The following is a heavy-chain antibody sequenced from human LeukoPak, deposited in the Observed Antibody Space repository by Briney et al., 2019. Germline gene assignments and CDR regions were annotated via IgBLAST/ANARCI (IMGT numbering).Heavy chain of an antibody. V-gene: IGHV3-15*01. CDR1: GFSFMNAW. CDR3: TTFYHQYSPY. Sequence: TGGSLRLSCAASGFSFMNAWMIWVRQAPGKGLEWVGRIKSNADGGTPDYAAPARGRFTISRDDSKNTLYLQMNSLKTEDTAVYYCTTFYHQYSPYWGRGTLVTVSS. J-gene: IGHJ4*02. CDR2: IKSNADGGTP. D-gene: IGHD5-12*01.